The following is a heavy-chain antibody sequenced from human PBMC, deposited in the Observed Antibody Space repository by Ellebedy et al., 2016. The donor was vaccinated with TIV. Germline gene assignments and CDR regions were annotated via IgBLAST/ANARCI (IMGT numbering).Heavy chain of an antibody. CDR3: ARLAYSSSSRDYYYGMDV. Sequence: LRLXXAVSGGSINSGGYSWSWIRQPPGKGLEWIGYIYHSGSTSHNPSLKSRVTISVDRSKNQFSLRLSSVTAADTAVYYCARLAYSSSSRDYYYGMDVWGQGTTVTVSS. J-gene: IGHJ6*02. CDR2: IYHSGST. V-gene: IGHV4-30-2*01. CDR1: GGSINSGGYS. D-gene: IGHD6-6*01.